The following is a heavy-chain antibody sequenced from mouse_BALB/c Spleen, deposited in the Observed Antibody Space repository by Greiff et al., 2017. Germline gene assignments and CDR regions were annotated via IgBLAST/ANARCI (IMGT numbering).Heavy chain of an antibody. D-gene: IGHD2-14*01. J-gene: IGHJ4*01. V-gene: IGHV5-12-2*01. CDR3: ARDRYGNYYYAMDY. Sequence: DVQLVESGGGLVQPGGSLKLSCAASGFTFSSYTMSWVRQTPEKRLEWVAYISNGGGSTYYPDTVKGRFTISRDNAKNTLYLQMSSLKSEDTAMYYCARDRYGNYYYAMDYWGQGTSVTVSS. CDR2: ISNGGGST. CDR1: GFTFSSYT.